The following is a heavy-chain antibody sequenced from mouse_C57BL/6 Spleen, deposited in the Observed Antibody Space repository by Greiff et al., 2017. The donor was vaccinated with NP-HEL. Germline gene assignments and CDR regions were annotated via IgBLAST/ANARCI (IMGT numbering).Heavy chain of an antibody. D-gene: IGHD1-1*01. CDR2: INPYNGDT. J-gene: IGHJ3*01. CDR3: ARGYGRGPAWFAY. Sequence: EVQLQQSGPELVKPGDSVKISCKASGYSFTGYFMNWVMQSHGKSLEWIGRINPYNGDTFYNQKFKGKATLTVDKSSSTAHMELRSLTSEDSAVYYCARGYGRGPAWFAYWGQGTLVTVSA. CDR1: GYSFTGYF. V-gene: IGHV1-20*01.